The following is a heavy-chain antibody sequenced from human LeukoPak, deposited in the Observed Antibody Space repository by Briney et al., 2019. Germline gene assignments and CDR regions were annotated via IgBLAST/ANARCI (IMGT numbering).Heavy chain of an antibody. D-gene: IGHD3-10*02. CDR3: AKPSSYRYYVRVPFDY. V-gene: IGHV3-23*01. CDR1: GFTFSSYA. J-gene: IGHJ4*02. CDR2: ISGSGGST. Sequence: GGSLRLSCAASGFTFSSYAMSWVRQAPGKGLEWVSAISGSGGSTYYADSVKGRFTISRDNSKNTLYLQMNSLRAEDTAVYYCAKPSSYRYYVRVPFDYWGQGTLVTVSS.